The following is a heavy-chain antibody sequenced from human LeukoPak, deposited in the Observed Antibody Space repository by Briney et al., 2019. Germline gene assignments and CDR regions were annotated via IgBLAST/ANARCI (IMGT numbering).Heavy chain of an antibody. V-gene: IGHV4-59*01. CDR2: IYYSGST. J-gene: IGHJ5*02. Sequence: SETLSLTCTVSGGSISSYYWSWIRQPPGKGLEWIGYIYYSGSTNYNPSLKSRVTISVDTSKNQFSLKLSSVTAADTAVYYCARETYSNSWYGGYNWFDPWGQGTLVTVSS. CDR3: ARETYSNSWYGGYNWFDP. D-gene: IGHD6-13*01. CDR1: GGSISSYY.